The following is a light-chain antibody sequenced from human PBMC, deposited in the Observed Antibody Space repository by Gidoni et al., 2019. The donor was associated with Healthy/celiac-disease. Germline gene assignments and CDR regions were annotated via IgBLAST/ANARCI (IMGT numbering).Light chain of an antibody. V-gene: IGKV1-39*01. J-gene: IGKJ1*01. CDR2: AAS. CDR1: RSNSSY. Sequence: DIQMTQPPSSLSASVGERVTITCRASRSNSSYLNWYQQKQGKAPKLLLYAASSMQSGVPSRFSGSRSGTDFTLTISSLQPEDFTTYYCQQSYGTPGTFGQGTKVEIK. CDR3: QQSYGTPGT.